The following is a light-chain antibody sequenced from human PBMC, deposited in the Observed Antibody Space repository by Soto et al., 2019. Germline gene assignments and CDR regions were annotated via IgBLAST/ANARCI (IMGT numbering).Light chain of an antibody. CDR3: QHCNSYSEA. CDR2: GSS. V-gene: IGKV1-5*01. Sequence: DIQMTQSPSSVSASVGDTVTIAWRASQYIGTWLAWYQQKQGKAPNLLIYGSSTLQSGVPSRFRGSGSGTEFTLTISRLQPDDFETYYCQHCNSYSEAFGQGTKVDIK. CDR1: QYIGTW. J-gene: IGKJ1*01.